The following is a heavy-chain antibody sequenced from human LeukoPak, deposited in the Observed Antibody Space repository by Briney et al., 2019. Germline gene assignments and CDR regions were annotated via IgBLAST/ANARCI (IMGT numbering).Heavy chain of an antibody. CDR1: GFTFSGYW. J-gene: IGHJ5*02. V-gene: IGHV3-7*01. CDR3: ARRRA. Sequence: GGSLRLSWAASGFTFSGYWMSWVRQAPGKGLEWVANIKQDGSEKYYVDSVKGRFTISRDNAKNSLYLQMNSLRAEDTAVYYCARRRAWGQGTLVTVSS. CDR2: IKQDGSEK.